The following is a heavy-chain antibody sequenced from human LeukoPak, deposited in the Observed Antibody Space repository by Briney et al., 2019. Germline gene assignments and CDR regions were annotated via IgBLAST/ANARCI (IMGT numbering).Heavy chain of an antibody. Sequence: SETLSLTCTVSGGSISSSSYYWGWIRQPSGKGLEWIGSIYYSGSTYYNPSLKSRVTISVDTSQNQFSLKLSSVTAADPAVHYRAREEQEAGVKFHYHYYMDIWGKGTPVTVSS. CDR1: GGSISSSSYY. J-gene: IGHJ6*03. D-gene: IGHD3-10*01. CDR2: IYYSGST. V-gene: IGHV4-39*02. CDR3: AREEQEAGVKFHYHYYMDI.